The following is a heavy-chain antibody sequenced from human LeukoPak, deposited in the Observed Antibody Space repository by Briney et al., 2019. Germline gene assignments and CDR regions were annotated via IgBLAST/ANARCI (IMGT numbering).Heavy chain of an antibody. CDR3: ASSDYPGIAAAGTVLYYYYGMDV. J-gene: IGHJ6*02. D-gene: IGHD6-13*01. Sequence: GGSLRLSCAASGFTFSSYAMSWVRQAPGKGLEWVSAISGSGGSTYYADSVKGRFTISRDNSKNTLYLQMNSLRAEDTAVYYCASSDYPGIAAAGTVLYYYYGMDVWGQGTTVTVS. CDR1: GFTFSSYA. V-gene: IGHV3-23*01. CDR2: ISGSGGST.